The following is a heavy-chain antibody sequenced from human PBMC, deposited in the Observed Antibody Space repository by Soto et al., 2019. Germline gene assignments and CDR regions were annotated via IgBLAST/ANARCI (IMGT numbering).Heavy chain of an antibody. CDR3: ARNTYTYFDS. Sequence: SETLSLTCAVCGYSISNGYYWGWIRQAPGKGLEWIGSVYYSVSTHYEPSLRGRIAISVDTLKNQFSLRLPSVNAADTAMYFCARNTYTYFDSWGQCIPVAVSS. CDR2: VYYSVST. CDR1: GYSISNGYY. J-gene: IGHJ4*02. V-gene: IGHV4-38-2*01.